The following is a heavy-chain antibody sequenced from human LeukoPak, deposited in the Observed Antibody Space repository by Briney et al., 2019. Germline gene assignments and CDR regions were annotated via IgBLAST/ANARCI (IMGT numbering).Heavy chain of an antibody. Sequence: GASVKVSCKASGYTSTSYYMHWVRQAPGQGLEWMGIINPSGGSTSYAQKFQGRVTMTRDMSTSTVYMELSSLRSEDTAVYYCARDSTYYDFWSGQHYYYYMDVWGKGTTVTVSS. J-gene: IGHJ6*03. CDR2: INPSGGST. CDR3: ARDSTYYDFWSGQHYYYYMDV. V-gene: IGHV1-46*01. D-gene: IGHD3-3*01. CDR1: GYTSTSYY.